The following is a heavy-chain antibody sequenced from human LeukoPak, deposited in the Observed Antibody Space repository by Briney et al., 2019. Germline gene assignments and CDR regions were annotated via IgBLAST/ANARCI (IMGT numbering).Heavy chain of an antibody. J-gene: IGHJ5*02. Sequence: RGSLRLSCVASGVTFSIYGIHCVRQAPGKGLEWVASIWFDGSEEYYADSLKGRFTISRDNSQNTLYLQITSLRAEDTAVYYCAKTGSGASWYWFDPWGQGTLVTVSS. D-gene: IGHD1-26*01. CDR3: AKTGSGASWYWFDP. V-gene: IGHV3-33*06. CDR1: GVTFSIYG. CDR2: IWFDGSEE.